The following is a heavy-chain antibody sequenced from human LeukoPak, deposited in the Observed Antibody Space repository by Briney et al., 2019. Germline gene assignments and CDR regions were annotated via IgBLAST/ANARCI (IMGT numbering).Heavy chain of an antibody. CDR3: AAMVRGVIG. CDR1: GFTFDDYA. V-gene: IGHV3-9*01. J-gene: IGHJ4*02. Sequence: GRSLRLSCAASGFTFDDYAMHWVRQAPGKGLEWVSGISWNSGSIGYADSVKGRFTISRDNAKNSLYLQMNSLRAEGTALYYCAAMVRGVIGWGQGTLVTVSS. D-gene: IGHD3-10*01. CDR2: ISWNSGSI.